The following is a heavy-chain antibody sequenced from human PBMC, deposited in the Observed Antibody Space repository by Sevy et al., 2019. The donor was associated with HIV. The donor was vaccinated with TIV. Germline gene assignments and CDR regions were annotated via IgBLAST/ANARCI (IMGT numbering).Heavy chain of an antibody. CDR1: GFTFSSYA. D-gene: IGHD3-9*01. Sequence: GSLRLSCAASGFTFSSYAMSWVRQAPGKGLDWVSAISGTGGSTYYADSVKGRFTISRDNSKNTLYLQMNSLRAEDTAVYYCAKIPSILTGYLDVWGQWTTVTVSS. CDR2: ISGTGGST. CDR3: AKIPSILTGYLDV. J-gene: IGHJ6*02. V-gene: IGHV3-23*01.